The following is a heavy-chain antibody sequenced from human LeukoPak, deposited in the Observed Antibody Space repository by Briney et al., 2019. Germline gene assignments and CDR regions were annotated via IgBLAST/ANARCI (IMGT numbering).Heavy chain of an antibody. V-gene: IGHV4-59*08. Sequence: SETLSLTCNVSGGSISRYYWSWIRQPPGKGLDWIGYISYSGSTNYNPSFKSRVTISVDTSKNQFSLKLSSVTAADTAVYYCARRAAAGGYYYGMDVWGQGTTVTVSS. CDR3: ARRAAAGGYYYGMDV. J-gene: IGHJ6*02. CDR2: ISYSGST. D-gene: IGHD6-13*01. CDR1: GGSISRYY.